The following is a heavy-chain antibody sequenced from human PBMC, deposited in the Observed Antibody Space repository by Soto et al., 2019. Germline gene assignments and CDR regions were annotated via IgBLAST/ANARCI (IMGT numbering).Heavy chain of an antibody. CDR2: IWYDGSNK. V-gene: IGHV3-33*01. J-gene: IGHJ4*02. CDR3: ARGRYYDFWSGPGGPDY. Sequence: GSLRLSCAASGFTFSSYGMHWVRQAPGKGLEWVAVIWYDGSNKYYADSVKGRFTISRDNSKNTLYLQMNSLRAEDTAVYYCARGRYYDFWSGPGGPDYWGQGTLVTVSS. D-gene: IGHD3-3*01. CDR1: GFTFSSYG.